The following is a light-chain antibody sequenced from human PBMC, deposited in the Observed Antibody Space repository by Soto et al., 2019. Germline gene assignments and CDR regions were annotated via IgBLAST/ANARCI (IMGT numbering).Light chain of an antibody. Sequence: EIVLTQSPGTLSLSPGERATLSCRASQSVSSGYLAWYQHKPGQAPRLLIYGASSRATGIPDRFSGSGSGTDFTLTISRLEPEDFAVYYCQQYDTSPLTFGGGTKVEIK. CDR3: QQYDTSPLT. CDR2: GAS. V-gene: IGKV3-20*01. J-gene: IGKJ4*01. CDR1: QSVSSGY.